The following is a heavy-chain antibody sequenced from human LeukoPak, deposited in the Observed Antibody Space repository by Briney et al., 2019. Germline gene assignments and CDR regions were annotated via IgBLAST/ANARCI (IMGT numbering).Heavy chain of an antibody. CDR3: AKDLSGYSYGYNAFDI. CDR2: IRYDRSNK. CDR1: GFTFSSYG. Sequence: GSLRLSCAASGFTFSSYGMHWVRQAPGKGLEWVAFIRYDRSNKYYADSVKGRFTISRDNSKNTLYLQMNSLRAEDTAVYYCAKDLSGYSYGYNAFDIWGQGTMVTVSS. J-gene: IGHJ3*02. V-gene: IGHV3-30*02. D-gene: IGHD5-18*01.